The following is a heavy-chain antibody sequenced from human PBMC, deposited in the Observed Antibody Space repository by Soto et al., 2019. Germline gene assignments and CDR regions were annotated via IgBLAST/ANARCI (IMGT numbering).Heavy chain of an antibody. CDR1: GFNFGAFS. Sequence: EVQLVESGGGLVKPGASLRLSCTASGFNFGAFSLSWVRQAPGKGLEWVSSIDPTSTEIHYADSVEGRFSVYRDSTKNSLYLQMISLRFEDTSVYYCARDYLTGDPREAFDSWGQGTLVTVSS. CDR2: IDPTSTEI. J-gene: IGHJ4*02. V-gene: IGHV3-21*01. D-gene: IGHD7-27*01. CDR3: ARDYLTGDPREAFDS.